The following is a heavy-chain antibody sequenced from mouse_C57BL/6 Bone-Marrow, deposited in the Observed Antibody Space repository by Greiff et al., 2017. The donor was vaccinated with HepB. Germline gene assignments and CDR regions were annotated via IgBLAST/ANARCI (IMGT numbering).Heavy chain of an antibody. J-gene: IGHJ3*01. D-gene: IGHD6-5*01. Sequence: QVQLKQPGAELVKPGASVKMSCKASGYTFTSYWISWVTQRPGQGLEWIGDIYPGSGSTNYNEKFKSKATRTVDTASSTAYMQLSSLTSEDSAVYYCAKGAAYPSWCACWGQGTLVTVSA. V-gene: IGHV1-55*01. CDR1: GYTFTSYW. CDR3: AKGAAYPSWCAC. CDR2: IYPGSGST.